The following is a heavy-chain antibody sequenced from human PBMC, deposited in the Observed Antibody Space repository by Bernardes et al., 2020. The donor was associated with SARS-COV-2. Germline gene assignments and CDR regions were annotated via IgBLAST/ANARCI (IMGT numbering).Heavy chain of an antibody. CDR2: ISDNGVSK. CDR1: GSTISRAG. J-gene: IGHJ6*02. V-gene: IGHV3-30*18. D-gene: IGHD3-10*01. CDR3: AKDRERGFGESYGVDA. Sequence: GGSLRLSCAASGSTISRAGMHWVRQAPGKGLEWVALISDNGVSKYYRDSVVGRFTISRDNSKNTVYLQINSLRLEDTAFYYCAKDRERGFGESYGVDAWGQGTTVTVSS.